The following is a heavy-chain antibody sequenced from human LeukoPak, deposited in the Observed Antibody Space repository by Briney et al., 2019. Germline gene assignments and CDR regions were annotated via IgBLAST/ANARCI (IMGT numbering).Heavy chain of an antibody. J-gene: IGHJ6*02. CDR1: GGTFSSYA. CDR2: IIPILGTA. D-gene: IGHD2-2*01. V-gene: IGHV1-69*01. CDR3: ARDLSYCSSTSCHGMDV. Sequence: GSSVKVSCKASGGTFSSYAISWVRQAPGQGLEWMGGIIPILGTANYAQKFQGRVTITADESTSTAYMELSSLRSEDTAVYYCARDLSYCSSTSCHGMDVWGQGTTVTVSS.